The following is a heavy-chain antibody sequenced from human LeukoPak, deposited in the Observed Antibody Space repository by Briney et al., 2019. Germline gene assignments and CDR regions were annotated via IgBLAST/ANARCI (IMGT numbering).Heavy chain of an antibody. V-gene: IGHV4-34*01. CDR1: GGSFSGYY. CDR3: ATIQRDHAFGI. D-gene: IGHD6-25*01. J-gene: IGHJ3*02. Sequence: PSETLSLTCAVYGGSFSGYYWSWIRQPPGKRLEWIGEINQSGGANYNPSLGSRVSILVDTSKNQFSLKLSSMTAADTAVYFCATIQRDHAFGIWGQGTMVTVSS. CDR2: INQSGGA.